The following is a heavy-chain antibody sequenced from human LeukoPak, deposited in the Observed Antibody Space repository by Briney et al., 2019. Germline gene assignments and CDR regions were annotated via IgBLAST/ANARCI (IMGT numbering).Heavy chain of an antibody. D-gene: IGHD4-11*01. J-gene: IGHJ4*02. CDR3: ATDWLYRLEK. CDR1: GFTFDDYA. CDR2: ITSDGRDT. V-gene: IGHV3-74*01. Sequence: GGSLRLSCAASGFTFDDYAMHWVRQAPGKGLVWVSRITSDGRDTVYADSVKGRFTISRDNARNTVYLQMDGLRAEDSAVYFCATDWLYRLEKWGQGALVTVSS.